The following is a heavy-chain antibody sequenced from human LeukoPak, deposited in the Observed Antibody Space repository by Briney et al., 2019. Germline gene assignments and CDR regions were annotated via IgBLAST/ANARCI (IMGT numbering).Heavy chain of an antibody. Sequence: GSLRLSCAASGFTFTGYWSWIRQPPGKGLEWIGYIYYSGSTIYNPSLKSRVTISVDTSKNQFSLRLSSVTAADTAVYYCARQRFLEWFFDYWGQGTLVTVSS. CDR2: IYYSGST. CDR3: ARQRFLEWFFDY. CDR1: GFTFTGY. V-gene: IGHV4-59*08. D-gene: IGHD3-3*01. J-gene: IGHJ4*02.